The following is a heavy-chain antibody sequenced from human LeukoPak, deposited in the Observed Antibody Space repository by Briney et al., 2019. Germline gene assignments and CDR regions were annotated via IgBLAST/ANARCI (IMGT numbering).Heavy chain of an antibody. V-gene: IGHV1-46*01. CDR2: INPSGGST. D-gene: IGHD6-6*01. CDR3: ASSSSRDAFDI. J-gene: IGHJ3*02. Sequence: GASVKVSCKASGYTFTSYYMHWVRQAPGQGLEWMGIINPSGGSTNYAQKFQGRVTMTRDMSTSTVYMELSSLRSEDTAVYYCASSSSRDAFDIWGQGTMVTVSS. CDR1: GYTFTSYY.